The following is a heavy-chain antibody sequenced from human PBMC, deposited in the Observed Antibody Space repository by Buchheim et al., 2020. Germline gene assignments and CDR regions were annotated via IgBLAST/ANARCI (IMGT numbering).Heavy chain of an antibody. D-gene: IGHD3-16*01. V-gene: IGHV3-74*01. CDR3: ARKGLGTTDFDY. CDR2: IKSDGSGT. Sequence: EVQLVESGGGLVQPGGSLRLSCAASGFTFSSYWVHWVRQAPGEGLVWVSRIKSDGSGTIYADSVKGRFTISRDNAQNALYLPMNSLRAEDTAVYYCARKGLGTTDFDYWGQGTL. CDR1: GFTFSSYW. J-gene: IGHJ4*02.